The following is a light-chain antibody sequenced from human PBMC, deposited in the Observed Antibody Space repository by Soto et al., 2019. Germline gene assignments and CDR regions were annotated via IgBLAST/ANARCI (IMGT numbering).Light chain of an antibody. Sequence: MHMTHSPSTLPASVLDGGTSTCRASRSISDWLAWYQQKPGKAPELLIFDASSLKSGVPSRFSGSGFGTEFTLTISRLQPDDVATYYCQQYNSYSFGQGTKVDIK. CDR1: RSISDW. CDR2: DAS. J-gene: IGKJ1*01. CDR3: QQYNSYS. V-gene: IGKV1-5*01.